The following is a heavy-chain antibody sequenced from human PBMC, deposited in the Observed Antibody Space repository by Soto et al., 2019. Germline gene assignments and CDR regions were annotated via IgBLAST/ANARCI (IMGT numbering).Heavy chain of an antibody. Sequence: QITLKESGPPLVKPTQTLTLTCTFSGFSLSTSGVGVGWIRQPPGKALEWLALLYWDDDKRYSPSLKSRLTITKDTSKNQVVLIMTNMDPVDTATYYCAYRPRSSTTYQTWGQGTLVTVSS. CDR3: AYRPRSSTTYQT. J-gene: IGHJ5*02. V-gene: IGHV2-5*02. D-gene: IGHD2-2*01. CDR1: GFSLSTSGVG. CDR2: LYWDDDK.